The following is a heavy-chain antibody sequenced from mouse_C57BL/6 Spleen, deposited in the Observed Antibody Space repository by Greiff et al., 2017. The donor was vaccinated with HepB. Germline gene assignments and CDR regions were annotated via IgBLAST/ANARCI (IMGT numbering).Heavy chain of an antibody. CDR2: IYPGDGDT. V-gene: IGHV1-82*01. Sequence: QVQLQQSGPELVKPGASVKISCKASGYAFSSSWMNWVKQRPGKGLEWIGRIYPGDGDTNYNGKFKGKATLTADKSSSTAYMQLSSLTSEDSAVYFCARSFITTVVGPGFAYWGQGTLVTVSA. J-gene: IGHJ3*01. CDR3: ARSFITTVVGPGFAY. CDR1: GYAFSSSW. D-gene: IGHD1-1*01.